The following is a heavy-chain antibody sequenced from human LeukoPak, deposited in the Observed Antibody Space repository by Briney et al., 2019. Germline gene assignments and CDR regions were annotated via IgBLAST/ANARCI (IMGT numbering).Heavy chain of an antibody. D-gene: IGHD5-18*01. J-gene: IGHJ5*02. V-gene: IGHV4-59*01. CDR2: IYYSGST. CDR3: ARDYGYSYGLINWFDP. Sequence: SETLSLTCTVSGGSISSYYWSWIRQSPGKGLEWIGYIYYSGSTNYNPSLKSRVTISVDTSKNQFSLKLSSVTAADTAVYYCARDYGYSYGLINWFDPWGQGTLVTVSS. CDR1: GGSISSYY.